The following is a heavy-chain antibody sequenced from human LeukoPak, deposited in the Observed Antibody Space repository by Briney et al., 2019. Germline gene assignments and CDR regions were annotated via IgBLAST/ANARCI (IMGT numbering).Heavy chain of an antibody. D-gene: IGHD3-10*01. CDR1: GGSINSYF. CDR2: IYTSGNT. V-gene: IGHV4-4*07. J-gene: IGHJ3*02. Sequence: SETLSLTCTVSGGSINSYFWSWIRQPAGKGLEWIGRIYTSGNTIYNPSLKSRVTMSVDTSKNQFSLKLSSVTAADTAVYYCARKRGYYGSGSYLAFDIWGQGTMVTVSS. CDR3: ARKRGYYGSGSYLAFDI.